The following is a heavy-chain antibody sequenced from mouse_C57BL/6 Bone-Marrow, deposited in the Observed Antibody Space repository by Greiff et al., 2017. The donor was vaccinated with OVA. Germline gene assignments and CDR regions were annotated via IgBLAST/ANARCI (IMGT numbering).Heavy chain of an antibody. V-gene: IGHV5-4*01. J-gene: IGHJ4*01. D-gene: IGHD3-1*01. Sequence: EVKLVESGGGLVKPGGSLKLSCAASGFTFSSYAMSWVRQTPEQRLEWVATISDGGSYTYYTDNVKGRVTISRDNAKNNLYLQLSHLKSEDTAMYYCARDRDFSMDYWGQGTSVTVSS. CDR2: ISDGGSYT. CDR3: ARDRDFSMDY. CDR1: GFTFSSYA.